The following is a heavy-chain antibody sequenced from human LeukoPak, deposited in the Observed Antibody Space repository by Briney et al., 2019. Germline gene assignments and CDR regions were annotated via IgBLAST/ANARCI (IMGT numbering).Heavy chain of an antibody. CDR3: ARGQRVRQMVRRRAEYFQH. CDR2: INHSGST. D-gene: IGHD3-10*01. V-gene: IGHV4-34*01. J-gene: IGHJ1*01. CDR1: GGSFSGYY. Sequence: PSETLSLTCAVYGGSFSGYYWSWIRQPPGKGLEWIGEINHSGSTNYNPSLKSRVTISVDTSKNQFSLKLSSVTAADTAVYYCARGQRVRQMVRRRAEYFQHWGQGTLVTVSS.